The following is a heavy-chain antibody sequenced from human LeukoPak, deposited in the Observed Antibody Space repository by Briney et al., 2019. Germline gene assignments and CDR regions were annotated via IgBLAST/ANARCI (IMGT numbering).Heavy chain of an antibody. D-gene: IGHD3-16*01. CDR1: GFTFSSYW. CDR2: INHNGNVN. CDR3: ARGGGLDV. J-gene: IGHJ6*02. V-gene: IGHV3-7*03. Sequence: GGSLRLSCAASGFTFSSYWMNWARQALGKGLEWVASINHNGNVNYYVDSVKGRFTIPRDNAKNSLYLRMSNLRAEDTAVYFCARGGGLDVWGQGATVTVSS.